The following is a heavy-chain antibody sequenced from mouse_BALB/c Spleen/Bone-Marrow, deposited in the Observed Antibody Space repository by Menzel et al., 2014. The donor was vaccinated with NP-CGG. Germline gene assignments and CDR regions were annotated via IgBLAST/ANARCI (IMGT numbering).Heavy chain of an antibody. CDR1: GFTFSSYG. J-gene: IGHJ1*01. CDR2: ISSGGSHT. V-gene: IGHV5-6*02. Sequence: EVKVVESGGDLVKPGGSLKLSCAASGFTFSSYGMSWVRQTPDKSLEWVATISSGGSHTYYPDSVKGRFTISRDNAKNTLYLQMSRLKSEDTAIYYCARRGFDNSYWYFGVWGAGTTVTVSS. CDR3: ARRGFDNSYWYFGV.